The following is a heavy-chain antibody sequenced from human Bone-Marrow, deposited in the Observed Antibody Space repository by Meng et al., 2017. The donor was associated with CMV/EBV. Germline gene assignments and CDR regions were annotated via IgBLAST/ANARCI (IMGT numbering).Heavy chain of an antibody. J-gene: IGHJ4*02. CDR3: ARVEVPAAIRY. CDR1: GGSFSGSY. CDR2: INHAGDT. Sequence: SETLSLTCGVSGGSFSGSYWGWIRQPPGKGLEWIGEINHAGDTKYNPSLKSRVTLSLDTSKSQFSLKLTSVTAADTAVYYCARVEVPAAIRYWGQGTLVTVSS. D-gene: IGHD2-2*02. V-gene: IGHV4-34*01.